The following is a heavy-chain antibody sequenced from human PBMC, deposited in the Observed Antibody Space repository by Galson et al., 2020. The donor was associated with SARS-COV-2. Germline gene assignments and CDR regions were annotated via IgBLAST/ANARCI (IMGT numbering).Heavy chain of an antibody. V-gene: IGHV2-70*01. CDR1: GFSLSTSGMC. CDR3: ARIPVVVAATILYYYYGMDV. Sequence: SGPTLVKPTQTLTLTCTFSGFSLSTSGMCVSWIRQPPGKALEWLALIDWDDDKYYSTSLKTRLTISKDTSKNQVVLTMTNMDPVDTATYYCARIPVVVAATILYYYYGMDVWGQGTTVTVSS. J-gene: IGHJ6*02. CDR2: IDWDDDK. D-gene: IGHD2-15*01.